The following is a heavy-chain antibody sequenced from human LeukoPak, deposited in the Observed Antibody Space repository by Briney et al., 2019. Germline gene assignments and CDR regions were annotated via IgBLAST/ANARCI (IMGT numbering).Heavy chain of an antibody. CDR1: GVSITSYY. CDR2: VYTSGST. D-gene: IGHD5-24*01. J-gene: IGHJ3*02. CDR3: ARIRDGYNDAYDI. V-gene: IGHV4-4*07. Sequence: SETLSLTCTVSGVSITSYYWSWIRQPAGKGLEWIGRVYTSGSTNYNPSLKSRVTMSVDTSKNQFSLKLSSVTAADTAVYYCARIRDGYNDAYDIWGQGTMVTVSS.